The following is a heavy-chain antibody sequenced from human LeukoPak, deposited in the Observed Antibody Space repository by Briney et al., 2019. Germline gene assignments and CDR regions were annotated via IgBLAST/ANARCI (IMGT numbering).Heavy chain of an antibody. V-gene: IGHV4-59*01. Sequence: SETLSLTCTVSGGSISSYYWSWIRQPPGKGLEWIGYIYYSGYTNYNPSLKSRVTISVDTSKNQFSLKLSSVTAADTAVYYCARDRSSSAVDYWGQGTLVTVSS. CDR3: ARDRSSSAVDY. CDR1: GGSISSYY. J-gene: IGHJ4*02. CDR2: IYYSGYT. D-gene: IGHD6-6*01.